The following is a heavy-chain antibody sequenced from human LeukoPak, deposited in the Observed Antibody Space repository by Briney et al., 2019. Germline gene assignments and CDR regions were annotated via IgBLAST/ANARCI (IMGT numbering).Heavy chain of an antibody. V-gene: IGHV3-7*01. CDR2: IKQDGSEK. CDR1: GSTFSSYW. Sequence: PGGSLRLSCAASGSTFSSYWMSWVRQAPGKGLEWVANIKQDGSEKYYVDSVKGRFTISRDNAKNSLYLQMNSLRAEDTAVYYCARDPRKYSSSWYGDYWGQGTLVTVSS. CDR3: ARDPRKYSSSWYGDY. J-gene: IGHJ4*02. D-gene: IGHD6-13*01.